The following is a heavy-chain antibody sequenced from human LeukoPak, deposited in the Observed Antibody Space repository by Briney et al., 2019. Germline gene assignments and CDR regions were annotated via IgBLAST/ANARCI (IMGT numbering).Heavy chain of an antibody. D-gene: IGHD3-10*01. CDR3: AREGKLWFRELSPSDAFDI. J-gene: IGHJ3*02. CDR1: GVTISSYY. V-gene: IGHV4-59*01. CDR2: IYYSGST. Sequence: SETLSLTCTASGVTISSYYWSWIRQPPGKGLEWLGHIYYSGSTTYNPCLKSRVTISVDTAKNQYSLKLSSVSAADTAVYYCAREGKLWFRELSPSDAFDIWGQGTMVTVSS.